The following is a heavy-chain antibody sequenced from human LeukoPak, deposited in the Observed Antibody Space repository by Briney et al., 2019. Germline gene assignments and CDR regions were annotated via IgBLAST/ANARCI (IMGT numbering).Heavy chain of an antibody. CDR2: ISGSGGSS. CDR1: GFTFSSYA. D-gene: IGHD6-19*01. CDR3: ATRGYSSGWYFDY. V-gene: IGHV3-23*01. J-gene: IGHJ4*02. Sequence: GGSLRLSCAASGFTFSSYAMSWVRQAPGKGLEWVSVISGSGGSSYYADSVKGRFTISRDNSKNTLYLQMNSLRAGDTAVYYCATRGYSSGWYFDYWGQGTLVTVSS.